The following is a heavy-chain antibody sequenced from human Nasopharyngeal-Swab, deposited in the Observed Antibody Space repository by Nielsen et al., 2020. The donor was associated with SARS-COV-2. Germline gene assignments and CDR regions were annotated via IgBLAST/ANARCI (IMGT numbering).Heavy chain of an antibody. J-gene: IGHJ6*02. V-gene: IGHV3-23*01. D-gene: IGHD3-22*01. Sequence: QAQGKGLEWVSAISGSGGSRNYADSVKGRDTISRDNSKNTLYLQMNSQRAEDTAVYYCAKDLVVVITPNGIDVWGQGTTVTVSS. CDR2: ISGSGGSR. CDR3: AKDLVVVITPNGIDV.